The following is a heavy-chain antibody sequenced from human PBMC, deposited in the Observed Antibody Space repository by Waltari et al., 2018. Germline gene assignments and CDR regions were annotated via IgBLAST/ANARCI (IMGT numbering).Heavy chain of an antibody. V-gene: IGHV2-5*01. CDR3: AHSRGPLKWLXDSYHFLFYMDV. Sequence: QITLKESGPTLVKPTQTLTLTCNFSGFSLSTSGXGAGWIRQPPGKALEWLAVIYWNDGERYSPSLKTRLAITKDTSKNQVVLTMTDMDPVDTGTYYCAHSRGPLKWLXDSYHFLFYMDVWGKGTTVTVSS. D-gene: IGHD2-2*01. CDR2: IYWNDGE. J-gene: IGHJ6*03. CDR1: GFSLSTSGXG.